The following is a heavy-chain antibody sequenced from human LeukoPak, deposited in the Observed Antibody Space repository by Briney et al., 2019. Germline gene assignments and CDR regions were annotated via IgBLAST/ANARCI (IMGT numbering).Heavy chain of an antibody. CDR1: GFTFSSYG. J-gene: IGHJ4*02. D-gene: IGHD5-12*01. CDR2: ISYDGSNK. CDR3: ARNWGGSSGYAYFDY. V-gene: IGHV3-30*03. Sequence: PGGSLRLSCAASGFTFSSYGMHWVRQAPGKGLEWVAVISYDGSNKYYADSVKGRFTISRDNAKNSLYLQMNSLRVEDTAVYYCARNWGGSSGYAYFDYWGQGTLVTVSS.